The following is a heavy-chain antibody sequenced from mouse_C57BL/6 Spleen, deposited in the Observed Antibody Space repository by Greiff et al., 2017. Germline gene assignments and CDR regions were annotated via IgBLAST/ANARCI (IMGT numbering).Heavy chain of an antibody. J-gene: IGHJ2*01. Sequence: VQLKQSGAELARPGASVKLSCKASGYTFTSYGISWVKQRTGQGLEWIGEIYPRSGNTYYNEKFKGKATLTADKSSSTAYMELRSLTSEDSAVYFCARRGTTVVAPFDYWGQGTTLTVSS. D-gene: IGHD1-1*01. CDR2: IYPRSGNT. CDR1: GYTFTSYG. CDR3: ARRGTTVVAPFDY. V-gene: IGHV1-81*01.